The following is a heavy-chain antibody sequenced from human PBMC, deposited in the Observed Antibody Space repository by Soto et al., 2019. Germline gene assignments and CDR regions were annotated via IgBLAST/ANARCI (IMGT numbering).Heavy chain of an antibody. D-gene: IGHD4-17*01. Sequence: SETLSLTCTVSGGSISSYYWSWIRQPPGKGLEWIGYIYYSGSTNYNPSLKSRVTISVDTSKNQFSLKLSSVTAADTAVYYCARHYGGTFAYWGQRTLVTVSA. J-gene: IGHJ4*02. CDR3: ARHYGGTFAY. V-gene: IGHV4-59*01. CDR1: GGSISSYY. CDR2: IYYSGST.